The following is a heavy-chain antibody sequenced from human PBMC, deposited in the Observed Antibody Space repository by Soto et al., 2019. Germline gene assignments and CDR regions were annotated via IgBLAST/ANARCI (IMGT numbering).Heavy chain of an antibody. D-gene: IGHD2-15*01. CDR2: ISSSSSYI. CDR3: ARHREVVAAPYGLDAFDI. CDR1: GFTFSSYS. J-gene: IGHJ3*02. V-gene: IGHV3-21*01. Sequence: GGSLRLSCAASGFTFSSYSMNWVRQAPGKGLEWVSSISSSSSYIFYADSVKGRFTISRDNAKNSLYLQMNSLRAEDTAVYYCARHREVVAAPYGLDAFDIWGQGTIVTVSS.